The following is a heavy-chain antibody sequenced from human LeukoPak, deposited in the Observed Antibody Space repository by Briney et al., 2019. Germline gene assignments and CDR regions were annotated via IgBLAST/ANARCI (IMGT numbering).Heavy chain of an antibody. CDR3: ARAEDY. Sequence: PSGTLSLTCAVSGVSFSVYYWRWIREPQGKGLECIGEINHSGSTNYNPSLKSRVTISVDTSKNQFSLKLSSVTAADTAVYYCARAEDYWGQGTLVTVSS. CDR2: INHSGST. CDR1: GVSFSVYY. J-gene: IGHJ4*02. V-gene: IGHV4-34*01.